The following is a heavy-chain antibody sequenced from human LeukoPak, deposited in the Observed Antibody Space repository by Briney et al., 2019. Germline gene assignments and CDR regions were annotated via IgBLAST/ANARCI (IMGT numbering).Heavy chain of an antibody. CDR1: GGSFSGYY. D-gene: IGHD4-11*01. V-gene: IGHV4-34*01. CDR2: INHSGST. Sequence: PSETLSLTCAVYGGSFSGYYWSWIRQPPGKGLEWIGEINHSGSTNYNPSLKSRVTISVDTSKNQFSLKLSSVTAADTAVYYCARGEQTDVDYSNYYVYWGQGTLVTVSS. J-gene: IGHJ4*02. CDR3: ARGEQTDVDYSNYYVY.